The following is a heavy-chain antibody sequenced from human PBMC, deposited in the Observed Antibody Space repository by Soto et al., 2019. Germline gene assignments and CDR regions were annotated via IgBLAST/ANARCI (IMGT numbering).Heavy chain of an antibody. Sequence: PSETLSLTCTVSGGSISSYYWSWIRQPPGKGLEWIGYIYYSGSTNYNPSLKSRVTISVDTSKNQFSLKLSSVTAADTAVYYCASIAAARWFDPWGQGTLVTVSS. CDR2: IYYSGST. CDR1: GGSISSYY. J-gene: IGHJ5*02. D-gene: IGHD6-13*01. CDR3: ASIAAARWFDP. V-gene: IGHV4-59*01.